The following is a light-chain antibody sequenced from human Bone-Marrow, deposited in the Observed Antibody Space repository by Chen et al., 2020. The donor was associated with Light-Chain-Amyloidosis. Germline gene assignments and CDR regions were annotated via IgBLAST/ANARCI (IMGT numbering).Light chain of an antibody. Sequence: SYELTQPHSVSVSPGQTARITCSGDDLPTKYAYWYQQKPGQAPVLVIHRDTERPSGSSERFSGSSSGTTATLTISGVQAEDEADYHCQSADSSGTYEVIFGGGTKLTVL. V-gene: IGLV3-25*03. J-gene: IGLJ2*01. CDR1: DLPTKY. CDR3: QSADSSGTYEVI. CDR2: RDT.